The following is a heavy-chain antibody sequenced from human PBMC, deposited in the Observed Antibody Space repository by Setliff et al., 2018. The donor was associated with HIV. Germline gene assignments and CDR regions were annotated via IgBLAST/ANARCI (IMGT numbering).Heavy chain of an antibody. J-gene: IGHJ4*02. CDR3: EVAGQ. Sequence: SETLSLTCAVSGGSLSGYYWSWIRQPPGKGLEWIGYIYTSGSTNYNPSLKTRVTISIDTSKKQVSLKLSSVTAADTAVYYCEVAGQWGQGTLVTVSS. CDR1: GGSLSGYY. V-gene: IGHV4-4*09. CDR2: IYTSGST. D-gene: IGHD6-19*01.